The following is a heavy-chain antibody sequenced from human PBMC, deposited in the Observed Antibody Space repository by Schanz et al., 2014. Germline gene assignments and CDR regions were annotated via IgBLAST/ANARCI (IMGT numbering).Heavy chain of an antibody. CDR2: ISSKGDMT. CDR1: GFTFSTST. CDR3: ARDNRYYLFDY. Sequence: EVQLVESGGGLVQPGGSLRLSCAASGFTFSTSTMHWVRQAPGKGLEYVSCISSKGDMTLYGNSVKGRFTISRDNSKNTLYLQLGSLSAEDTAVYCCARDNRYYLFDYWGQGALXTVSS. V-gene: IGHV3-64*01. J-gene: IGHJ4*02. D-gene: IGHD3-16*02.